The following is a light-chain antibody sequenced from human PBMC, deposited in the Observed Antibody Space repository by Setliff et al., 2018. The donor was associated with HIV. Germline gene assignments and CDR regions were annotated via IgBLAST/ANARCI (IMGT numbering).Light chain of an antibody. CDR1: SSDIGGYNY. CDR3: CSSAGTYTSFFV. J-gene: IGLJ1*01. Sequence: QSALTQPASVSGSPGQSITISCTGTSSDIGGYNYVSWYQQHPGKVPKLMIYEVNNRPSGVSNRFPGSKSGNTASLTISGLQAEDEADYYCCSSAGTYTSFFVFGTGTKVTVL. V-gene: IGLV2-14*01. CDR2: EVN.